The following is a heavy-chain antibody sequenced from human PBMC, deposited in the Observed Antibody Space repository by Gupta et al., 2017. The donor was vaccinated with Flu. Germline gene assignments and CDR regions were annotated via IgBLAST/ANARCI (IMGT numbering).Heavy chain of an antibody. CDR3: ARHLYYYGSGSYYDYYYCMVG. Sequence: VQLQESGPGLVKPSETLSLTCTVSGGSISSYYWSWIRQPPGKGLEWIGYIYYSGSTNYNLSLKSRVTISVDTSKNQFSLKLSSATAADTAVYYCARHLYYYGSGSYYDYYYCMVGWGHRTTV. D-gene: IGHD3-10*01. J-gene: IGHJ6*01. CDR2: IYYSGST. V-gene: IGHV4-59*08. CDR1: GGSISSYY.